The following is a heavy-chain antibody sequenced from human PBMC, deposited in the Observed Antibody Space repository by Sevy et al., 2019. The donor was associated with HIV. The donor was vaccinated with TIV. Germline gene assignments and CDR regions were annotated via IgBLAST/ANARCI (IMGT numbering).Heavy chain of an antibody. CDR1: GYSFTRYW. CDR3: TRGYYGSGSYYNNFFDY. J-gene: IGHJ4*02. D-gene: IGHD3-10*01. Sequence: GESLKISCEGSGYSFTRYWIGWVRQMPGKGLEWIGIIYPGHSDTRYSPSFQGQVTIPADKSIRTAYLPWSSLKASDTAMYFCTRGYYGSGSYYNNFFDYWGQGTLVTVSS. V-gene: IGHV5-51*01. CDR2: IYPGHSDT.